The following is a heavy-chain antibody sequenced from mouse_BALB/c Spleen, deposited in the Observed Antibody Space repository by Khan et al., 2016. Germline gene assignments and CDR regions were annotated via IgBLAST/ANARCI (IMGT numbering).Heavy chain of an antibody. V-gene: IGHV3-2*02. CDR3: ARNGNRYDRTWFAY. J-gene: IGHJ3*01. Sequence: EVQLQESGPGLVKPSQSLSLTCTVTGYSITSDYAWNWIRQFPGNKLEWMGYISYSGSTSYNPSLKSRIPITRDTSKNQFFLQFNSVTTEDTAAYYCARNGNRYDRTWFAYWGQGTLVTVSA. D-gene: IGHD2-14*01. CDR1: GYSITSDYA. CDR2: ISYSGST.